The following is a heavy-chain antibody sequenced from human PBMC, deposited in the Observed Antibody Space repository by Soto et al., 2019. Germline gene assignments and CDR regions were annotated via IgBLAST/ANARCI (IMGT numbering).Heavy chain of an antibody. CDR2: IYYSGST. CDR3: ARTSPAEWIQLWAHIDE. J-gene: IGHJ4*02. V-gene: IGHV4-39*01. Sequence: SETLSLTCTVSGGSISSSSYYWGWIRQPPGKGLEWIGSIYYSGSTYYNPSLKSRVTISVDTSKNQFSLKLSSVTAADTAVYYCARTSPAEWIQLWAHIDEWGQGTLVTVSS. D-gene: IGHD5-18*01. CDR1: GGSISSSSYY.